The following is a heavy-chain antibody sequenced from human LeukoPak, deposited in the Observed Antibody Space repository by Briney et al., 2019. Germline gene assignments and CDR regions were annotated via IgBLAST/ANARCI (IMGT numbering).Heavy chain of an antibody. CDR1: GFSVSNNY. J-gene: IGHJ1*01. CDR3: ARGYCGGDCYGD. D-gene: IGHD2-21*02. Sequence: GGSLRLSCAASGFSVSNNYMSWVRQAPGKGLEWVSVIYSGDITYYTDSVKGRFTISRDNSKNTLHLQMNSLRAEDTAVYYCARGYCGGDCYGDWGQGTLVTVSS. CDR2: IYSGDIT. V-gene: IGHV3-53*01.